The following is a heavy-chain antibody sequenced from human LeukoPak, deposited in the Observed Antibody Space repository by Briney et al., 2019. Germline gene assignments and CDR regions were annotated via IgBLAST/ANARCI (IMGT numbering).Heavy chain of an antibody. CDR3: ARGIRFGGVIEY. V-gene: IGHV4-34*01. Sequence: SETLSLTCAVYGGSFSGYYWSWIRQPPGKGLEWIGEISHSGSTNYNPSLKSRVTISVDTSKNQFSLKLSSVTAADTAVYYCARGIRFGGVIEYWGQGTLVTVSS. D-gene: IGHD3-16*02. J-gene: IGHJ4*02. CDR2: ISHSGST. CDR1: GGSFSGYY.